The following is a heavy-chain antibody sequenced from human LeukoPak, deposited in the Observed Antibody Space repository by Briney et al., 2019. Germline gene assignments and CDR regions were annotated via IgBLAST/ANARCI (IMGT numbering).Heavy chain of an antibody. CDR2: ISGSGSST. CDR3: AKASSGYYYDNWFDP. D-gene: IGHD3-22*01. J-gene: IGHJ5*02. Sequence: GGSLRLSCAASGFTFTNYAMTWVRQAPGKGLEWVSVISGSGSSTNYADSVKGRFTVSRDNSRNTLFLQMNSLRAEDTAVYYCAKASSGYYYDNWFDPWGQGTLVTVSS. V-gene: IGHV3-23*01. CDR1: GFTFTNYA.